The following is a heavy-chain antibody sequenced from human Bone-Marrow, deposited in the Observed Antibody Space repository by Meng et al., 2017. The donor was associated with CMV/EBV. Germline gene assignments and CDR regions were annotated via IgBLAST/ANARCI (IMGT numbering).Heavy chain of an antibody. CDR3: ARGSVGLGIAARKTHDSCDI. CDR1: RFTFSTYA. CDR2: ISYDGSNK. V-gene: IGHV3-30*04. Sequence: GESLKISCAASRFTFSTYAIHWVRQAPGKGLEWVAVISYDGSNKYYADSVKGRFTISRDNSRNTLYLQMNSLRADDTAVYFCARGSVGLGIAARKTHDSCDIWGQGTMVTASS. J-gene: IGHJ3*02. D-gene: IGHD6-6*01.